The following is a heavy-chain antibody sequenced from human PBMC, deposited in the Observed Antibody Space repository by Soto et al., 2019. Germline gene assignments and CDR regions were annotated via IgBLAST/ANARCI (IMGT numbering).Heavy chain of an antibody. CDR1: GGTFSSYA. CDR3: ASRTEYYYILTGSIISPTDV. Sequence: QVQLVQSGAEVKKPGSSVKVSCKASGGTFSSYAISWVRQAPGQGLEWMGGIIPIFGTANYAQKFQGRVTITADESTSTAYMELSSLRSEDTAVYYCASRTEYYYILTGSIISPTDVWGQGTTVTVSS. D-gene: IGHD3-9*01. J-gene: IGHJ6*02. V-gene: IGHV1-69*01. CDR2: IIPIFGTA.